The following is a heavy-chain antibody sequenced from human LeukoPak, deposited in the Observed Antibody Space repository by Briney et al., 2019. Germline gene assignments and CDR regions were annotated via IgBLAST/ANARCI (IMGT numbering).Heavy chain of an antibody. CDR3: ARENIAAAGTRGDY. CDR2: INPNSGGT. D-gene: IGHD6-13*01. J-gene: IGHJ4*02. CDR1: GYTFTGYY. V-gene: IGHV1-2*02. Sequence: VASVKVSCKASGYTFTGYYMHWVRQAPGQGLEWIGWINPNSGGTNYAQKFQGRVTMTRDTSISTAYMELSRLRSDDTAVYYCARENIAAAGTRGDYWGQGTLVTVSS.